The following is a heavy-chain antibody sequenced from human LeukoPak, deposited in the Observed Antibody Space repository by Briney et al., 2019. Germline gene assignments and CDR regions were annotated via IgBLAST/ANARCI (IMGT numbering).Heavy chain of an antibody. Sequence: GGSLRLSCAASGFTFSTYSMNWVRQAPGKGLEWVSYISSSSSTIYYADSLKGRFTISRDNAKNSLYLQMNSLRAEDTAVYYCAKDGRVAAAAYYFDYWGQGTLATVSS. CDR3: AKDGRVAAAAYYFDY. V-gene: IGHV3-48*01. CDR1: GFTFSTYS. J-gene: IGHJ4*02. CDR2: ISSSSSTI. D-gene: IGHD6-13*01.